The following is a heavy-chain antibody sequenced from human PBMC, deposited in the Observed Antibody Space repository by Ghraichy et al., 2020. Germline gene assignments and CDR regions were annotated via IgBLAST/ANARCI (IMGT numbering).Heavy chain of an antibody. Sequence: SQTLSLTCAVYGVSLSGYYWPWIRQPPGKGLEWIGQITHSGGPTYNSSLKSRVTISVDTSKRHFSLKLSSVTAADTAVYYGARATVRDGMDVWGQGTTVTVSS. CDR2: ITHSGGP. CDR3: ARATVRDGMDV. CDR1: GVSLSGYY. V-gene: IGHV4-34*01. D-gene: IGHD3-22*01. J-gene: IGHJ6*02.